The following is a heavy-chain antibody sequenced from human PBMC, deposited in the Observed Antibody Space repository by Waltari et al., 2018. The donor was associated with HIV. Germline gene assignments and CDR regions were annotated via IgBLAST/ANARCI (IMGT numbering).Heavy chain of an antibody. CDR2: ISAYNGNT. CDR1: GYTFTSYG. CDR3: ARDLGQRFLEWLLMGDAFDI. D-gene: IGHD3-3*01. Sequence: SCKASGYTFTSYGISWVRQAPGQGLEWMGWISAYNGNTNYAQKFQGRVTMTTDTSTSTAYMELRSLRSDDTAVYYCARDLGQRFLEWLLMGDAFDIWGQGTMVTVSS. V-gene: IGHV1-18*01. J-gene: IGHJ3*02.